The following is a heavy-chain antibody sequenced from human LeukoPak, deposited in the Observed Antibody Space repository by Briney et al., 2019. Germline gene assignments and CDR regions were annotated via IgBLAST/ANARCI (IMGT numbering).Heavy chain of an antibody. CDR3: AKDLEVVPAATYYFDY. J-gene: IGHJ4*02. V-gene: IGHV3-30*18. CDR1: GFTFSSYG. D-gene: IGHD2-2*01. Sequence: GGSLRLSCAASGFTFSSYGMHWVRQAPGKGLEWVAVISYDGSNKYYADSVKGRFTISRDNSKNTLYLQMNSLRAEDTAVYYCAKDLEVVPAATYYFDYWGQGTLVTGSS. CDR2: ISYDGSNK.